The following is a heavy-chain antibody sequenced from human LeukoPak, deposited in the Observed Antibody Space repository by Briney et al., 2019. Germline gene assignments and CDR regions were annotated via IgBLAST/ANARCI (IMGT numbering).Heavy chain of an antibody. CDR3: ARGLYCSGGSRYPPKYYFDY. V-gene: IGHV1-2*02. CDR2: INPNSGGT. J-gene: IGHJ4*02. Sequence: GASVKVSCKASGYTFTGYYMHWVRQAPGQGLEWMGWINPNSGGTNYAQKFQGRVTMTRDTSISTAYMELSRLRSDDTAVYYCARGLYCSGGSRYPPKYYFDYWGQGTLVTVSS. D-gene: IGHD2-15*01. CDR1: GYTFTGYY.